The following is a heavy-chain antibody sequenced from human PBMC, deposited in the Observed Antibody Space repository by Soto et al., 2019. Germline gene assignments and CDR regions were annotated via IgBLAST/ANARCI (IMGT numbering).Heavy chain of an antibody. CDR1: GFTFSSYG. D-gene: IGHD3-10*01. V-gene: IGHV3-30*18. CDR2: ISYDGSNK. CDR3: AKDRVVRGVIITWGDY. Sequence: LRLSCAASGFTFSSYGMHWVRQAPGKGLEWVAVISYDGSNKYYADSVKGRFTISRDNSKNTLYLQMNSLRAEDTAVYYCAKDRVVRGVIITWGDYWGQGTLVTVSS. J-gene: IGHJ4*02.